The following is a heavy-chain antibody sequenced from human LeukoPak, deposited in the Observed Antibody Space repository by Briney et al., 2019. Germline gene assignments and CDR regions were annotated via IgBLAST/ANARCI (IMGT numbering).Heavy chain of an antibody. Sequence: PGGSLRLSCAASGFTFSDYAMHWVRQVPGKGLEWVAVIWYDGSNKYHADSVKSRFTISRDNSKNTLYLEMNSLKVEDTAVYYCAREGKAAGTSGWIDPWGQGTLVTVSS. D-gene: IGHD6-13*01. V-gene: IGHV3-33*01. CDR3: AREGKAAGTSGWIDP. CDR1: GFTFSDYA. CDR2: IWYDGSNK. J-gene: IGHJ5*02.